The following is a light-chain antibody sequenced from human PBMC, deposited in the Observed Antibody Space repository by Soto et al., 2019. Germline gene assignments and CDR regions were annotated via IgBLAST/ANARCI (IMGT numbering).Light chain of an antibody. V-gene: IGKV3-11*01. CDR3: QQYHSAPIT. J-gene: IGKJ5*01. CDR1: SSGGSC. Sequence: EIVSKPSPATPFLSAGEAALLSWVGTSSGGSCLAWYQQGPGQAPRLLIYGASSRAAAIPARFSGSGSGTDFTLTVSSLEPEDFAVYYCQQYHSAPITFGQGTRLEIK. CDR2: GAS.